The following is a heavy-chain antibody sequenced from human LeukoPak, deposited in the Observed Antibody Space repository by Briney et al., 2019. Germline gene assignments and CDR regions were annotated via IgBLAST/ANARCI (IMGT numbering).Heavy chain of an antibody. V-gene: IGHV4-34*01. CDR2: INHSGGT. D-gene: IGHD2-21*02. Sequence: PSETLSLTCAVYGGSFSGYYWSWIRQPPGKGLEWIGEINHSGGTNYNPSLKSRVTISVDTSKNQFSLKLSSVTAADTAVYYCARGLRPGNTLDYWGQGTLVTVSS. J-gene: IGHJ4*02. CDR1: GGSFSGYY. CDR3: ARGLRPGNTLDY.